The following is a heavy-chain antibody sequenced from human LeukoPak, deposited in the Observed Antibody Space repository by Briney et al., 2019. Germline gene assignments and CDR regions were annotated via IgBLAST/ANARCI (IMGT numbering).Heavy chain of an antibody. CDR3: ARVWNTYYDFWSGLNWFDP. J-gene: IGHJ5*02. CDR2: IKQDESEK. D-gene: IGHD3-3*01. Sequence: GGSLRLSCAASGFTFSSYWMSWVRQAPGKGLEWVANIKQDESEKYYVDSVKGRFTISRDNAKNSLYLQMNSLRAEDTAAYYCARVWNTYYDFWSGLNWFDPWGQGTLVTVSS. V-gene: IGHV3-7*01. CDR1: GFTFSSYW.